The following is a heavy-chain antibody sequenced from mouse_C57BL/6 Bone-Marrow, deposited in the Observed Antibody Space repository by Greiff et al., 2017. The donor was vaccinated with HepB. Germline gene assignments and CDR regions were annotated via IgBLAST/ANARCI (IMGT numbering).Heavy chain of an antibody. CDR3: TTPITTVVSYFDY. V-gene: IGHV14-4*01. J-gene: IGHJ2*01. CDR1: GFNIKDDY. D-gene: IGHD1-1*01. Sequence: EVQLKQSGAELVRPGASVKLSCTASGFNIKDDYMHWVKQRPEQGLEWIGWIDPENGDTEYASKFQGKATITADTSSNTAYLQLSSLTSEDTAVYYCTTPITTVVSYFDYWGQGTTLTVSS. CDR2: IDPENGDT.